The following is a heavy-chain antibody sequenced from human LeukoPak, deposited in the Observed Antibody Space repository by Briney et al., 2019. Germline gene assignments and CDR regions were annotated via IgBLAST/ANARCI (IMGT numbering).Heavy chain of an antibody. J-gene: IGHJ4*02. CDR2: ISVSGGST. D-gene: IGHD5-24*01. CDR1: GFTFRSYA. Sequence: GGSLRLSCAASGFTFRSYAMSWVRQAPGKGLEWVSSISVSGGSTFYADSVKGRFTISRDNSKNTLYLQMNSLRAEDTAVYYCARERYYFDYWGQGTLVTVSS. V-gene: IGHV3-23*01. CDR3: ARERYYFDY.